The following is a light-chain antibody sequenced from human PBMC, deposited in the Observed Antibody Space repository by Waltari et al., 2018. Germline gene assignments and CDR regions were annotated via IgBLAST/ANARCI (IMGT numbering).Light chain of an antibody. CDR2: SNS. V-gene: IGLV1-44*01. J-gene: IGLJ2*01. CDR1: SSNIGGNA. CDR3: ATWDDRQTGYVV. Sequence: QSALTQPPSASGTPGQRVIISCSGISSNIGGNAVSWYRQFPGTAPRLLIYSNSEPTSGVPDRFSGSKSGTSASLTISGLQSDDAADYYCATWDDRQTGYVVFGGGTKLTVL.